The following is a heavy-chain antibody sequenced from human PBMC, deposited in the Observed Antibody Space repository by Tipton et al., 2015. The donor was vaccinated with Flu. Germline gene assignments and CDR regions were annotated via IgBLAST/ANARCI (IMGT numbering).Heavy chain of an antibody. D-gene: IGHD3-22*01. CDR3: VREGRSSGYYSPYYYGMDV. J-gene: IGHJ6*02. CDR2: IYTSGST. CDR1: GGSISSGSYY. Sequence: TLSLTCTVSGGSISSGSYYWSWIRQPAGKGLEWIGRIYTSGSTNYNPSLKSRVTISVDTSKNQFSLKLSSVTAADTAVYYCVREGRSSGYYSPYYYGMDVWGQGTTVTVSS. V-gene: IGHV4-61*02.